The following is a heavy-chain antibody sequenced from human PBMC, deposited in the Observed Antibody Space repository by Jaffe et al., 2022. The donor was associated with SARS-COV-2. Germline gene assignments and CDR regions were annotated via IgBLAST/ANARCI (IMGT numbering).Heavy chain of an antibody. Sequence: EVQVLGPGGGLVQPGGSLRLSCAGSGFIFTDYAMRWVRQAPGKGLEWVASISGRGGTTYYADSVKGRFTISRDNSKNTLYLQMNSLRAEDTAVYYCAKDLDWGSFGEIDYWGQGTLVTVSS. CDR1: GFIFTDYA. V-gene: IGHV3-23*01. CDR2: ISGRGGTT. J-gene: IGHJ4*02. CDR3: AKDLDWGSFGEIDY. D-gene: IGHD3-16*01.